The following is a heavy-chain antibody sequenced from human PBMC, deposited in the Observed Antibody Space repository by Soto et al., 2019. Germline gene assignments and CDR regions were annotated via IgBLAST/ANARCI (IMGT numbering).Heavy chain of an antibody. J-gene: IGHJ6*02. D-gene: IGHD3-16*01. CDR3: ARVGDYYYGMDV. CDR1: GGSISSYY. Sequence: SETLSLTCTVSGGSISSYYWSWIRQPPGKGLEWIGYIYYSGGTNYNPSLKSRVTISVDTSKNQFSLKLSSVTAADTAVYYCARVGDYYYGMDVWGQGTTVTVSS. V-gene: IGHV4-59*01. CDR2: IYYSGGT.